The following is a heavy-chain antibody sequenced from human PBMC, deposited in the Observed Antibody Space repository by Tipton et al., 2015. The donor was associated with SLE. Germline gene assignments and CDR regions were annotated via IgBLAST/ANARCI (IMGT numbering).Heavy chain of an antibody. D-gene: IGHD3-22*01. J-gene: IGHJ6*02. Sequence: TLSLTCTVSGGSISSHYWSWIRQPPGKGLEWIGYIYYSGSTNYNPSLKSRVAISVDTSKNQFSLKPSSVTAADTAVYYCARDLYYDSSDGMDVWGQGTTVTVSS. CDR3: ARDLYYDSSDGMDV. V-gene: IGHV4-59*11. CDR2: IYYSGST. CDR1: GGSISSHY.